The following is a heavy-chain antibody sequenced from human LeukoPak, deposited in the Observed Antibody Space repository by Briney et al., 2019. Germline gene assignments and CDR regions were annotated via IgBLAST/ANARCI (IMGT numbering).Heavy chain of an antibody. CDR3: ARMLDGIWFDP. D-gene: IGHD1-26*01. V-gene: IGHV4-59*12. J-gene: IGHJ5*02. CDR1: GGSISSYY. Sequence: SETLSLTCTVSGGSISSYYWSWIRQPPGKGLEWIGYIHYSGSTHYNPSLKSRVTISVDTSKNRVSLKLSSVTAADTAVYYCARMLDGIWFDPWGQGTLVTVSS. CDR2: IHYSGST.